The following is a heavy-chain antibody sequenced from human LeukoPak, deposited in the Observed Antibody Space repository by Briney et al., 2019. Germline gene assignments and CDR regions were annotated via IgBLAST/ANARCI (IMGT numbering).Heavy chain of an antibody. CDR3: ARGSCSSTSCYTNYYYYYMDV. J-gene: IGHJ6*03. D-gene: IGHD2-2*02. CDR1: GYTFTSYD. Sequence: ASVKVSCKASGYTFTSYDINWVRQATGQGLEWMGWMNPNSGNTGYAQKFQGRVTITRNTSISTAYMELSSLRSEDTAVYYCARGSCSSTSCYTNYYYYYMDVWGKGTTVTVSS. CDR2: MNPNSGNT. V-gene: IGHV1-8*03.